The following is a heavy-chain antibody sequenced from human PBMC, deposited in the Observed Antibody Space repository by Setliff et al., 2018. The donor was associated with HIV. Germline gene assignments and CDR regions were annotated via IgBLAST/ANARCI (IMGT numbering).Heavy chain of an antibody. D-gene: IGHD4-17*01. CDR3: ASFFVTTVTNQDY. CDR2: VTHSGTT. V-gene: IGHV4-34*01. CDR1: GGSFSGFY. Sequence: SETLSLTCAVYGGSFSGFYWTFIRQSPGKGLEWIGEVTHSGTTTYDPSLKSRITISVDTSKNQFSLKLTSVTAADTAMYYCASFFVTTVTNQDYWGQGTPVTVSS. J-gene: IGHJ4*02.